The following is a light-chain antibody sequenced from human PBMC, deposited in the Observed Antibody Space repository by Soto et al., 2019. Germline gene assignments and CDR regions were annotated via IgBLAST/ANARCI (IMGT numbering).Light chain of an antibody. V-gene: IGKV3D-15*01. CDR3: QQYDNWPLT. CDR1: QSVDSN. CDR2: GAS. Sequence: EIVMTQSPATLPVSPGERATLSCRASQSVDSNLAWYQQKPGQAPRLLIFGASTRATGIPARFSGSGSGTDFTLTISSLQPEDFGVYFCQQYDNWPLTFGGGTKVDIK. J-gene: IGKJ4*01.